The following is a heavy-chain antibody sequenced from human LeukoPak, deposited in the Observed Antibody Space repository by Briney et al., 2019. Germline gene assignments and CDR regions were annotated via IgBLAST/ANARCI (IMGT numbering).Heavy chain of an antibody. Sequence: TSQTLSLTCSVSGDSFSSTSYYWNWIRQPPGKGLEWIGYIHHSGSTNYNPSLKSRVTISVDRSKNQFSLNLNSVTAADTAVYYCAREKPTTLGYCSGGSCYSEVTFDYWGQGTLVTVSS. D-gene: IGHD2-15*01. V-gene: IGHV4-30-2*01. J-gene: IGHJ4*02. CDR2: IHHSGST. CDR3: AREKPTTLGYCSGGSCYSEVTFDY. CDR1: GDSFSSTSYY.